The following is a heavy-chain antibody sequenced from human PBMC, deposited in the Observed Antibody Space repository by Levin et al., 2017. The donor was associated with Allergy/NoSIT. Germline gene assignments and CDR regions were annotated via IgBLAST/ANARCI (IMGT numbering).Heavy chain of an antibody. CDR1: GYTFTSYG. CDR3: ARVSPPYQLLLSFWFDP. Sequence: ASVKVSCKASGYTFTSYGISWVRQAPGQGLEWMGWISAYNGNTNYAQKLQGRVTMTTDTSTSTAYMELRSLRSDDTAVYYCARVSPPYQLLLSFWFDPWGQGTLVTVSS. CDR2: ISAYNGNT. D-gene: IGHD2-2*01. J-gene: IGHJ5*02. V-gene: IGHV1-18*01.